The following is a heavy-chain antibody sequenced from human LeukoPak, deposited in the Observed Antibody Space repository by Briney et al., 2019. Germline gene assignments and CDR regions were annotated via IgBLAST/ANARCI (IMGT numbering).Heavy chain of an antibody. D-gene: IGHD6-19*01. Sequence: GGSLRLSCAASGFTFSSYWMSWVRQAPGKGLEWVANIKQDGRDKYYVDSVKGRFTISRDNAKNSVYLQMNSLRAEDTAVYYCAKETVAAPPIDYWGQGTLVTVSS. CDR2: IKQDGRDK. J-gene: IGHJ4*02. CDR3: AKETVAAPPIDY. V-gene: IGHV3-7*01. CDR1: GFTFSSYW.